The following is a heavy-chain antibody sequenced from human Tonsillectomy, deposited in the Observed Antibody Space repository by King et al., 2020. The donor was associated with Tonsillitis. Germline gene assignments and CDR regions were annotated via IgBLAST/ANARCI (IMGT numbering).Heavy chain of an antibody. Sequence: VQLVESGGGLVQPGGSLRLSCAASGFTFMSHWMSWVRQAPGKGLEWVANIKKDGSEKYYVDSVKGRFTISRDNADNSLYLQMSSLRAEDTAVYYCAKELSDYGSSGNFPRVAFDYWGQGTLVTVSS. V-gene: IGHV3-7*03. CDR1: GFTFMSHW. J-gene: IGHJ4*02. CDR3: AKELSDYGSSGNFPRVAFDY. D-gene: IGHD3-22*01. CDR2: IKKDGSEK.